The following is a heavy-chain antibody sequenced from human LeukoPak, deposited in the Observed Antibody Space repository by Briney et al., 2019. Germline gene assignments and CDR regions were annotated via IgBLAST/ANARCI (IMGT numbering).Heavy chain of an antibody. V-gene: IGHV4-34*01. J-gene: IGHJ4*02. Sequence: SETLSLTCAVYGGSFSGYYWSWIRQPPGKGLEWIGEINHSGSTNYNPSLKSRVTISVDTSKNQFSLKLSPVTAADTAVYYCAREGSGSYWGQGTLVTVSS. CDR3: AREGSGSY. CDR1: GGSFSGYY. D-gene: IGHD3-10*01. CDR2: INHSGST.